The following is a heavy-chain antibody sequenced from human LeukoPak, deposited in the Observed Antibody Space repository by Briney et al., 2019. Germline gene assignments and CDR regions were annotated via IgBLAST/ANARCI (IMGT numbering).Heavy chain of an antibody. Sequence: PGGSLRLSCAASGFSFRDFWMTWVRQAPGKGLEWVANINQGGSVKYYVDSVKGRFTISRDDAKSSLYVQMNNLRDEDTAVYYCARFGYSGWNLEYWGQGTLVTVSS. CDR3: ARFGYSGWNLEY. CDR2: INQGGSVK. J-gene: IGHJ4*02. V-gene: IGHV3-7*01. CDR1: GFSFRDFW. D-gene: IGHD5-12*01.